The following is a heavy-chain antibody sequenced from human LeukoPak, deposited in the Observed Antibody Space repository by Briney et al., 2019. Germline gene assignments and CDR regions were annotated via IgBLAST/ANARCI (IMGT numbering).Heavy chain of an antibody. D-gene: IGHD6-13*01. CDR3: AKYRLTVYSRSWFHLLDS. J-gene: IGHJ4*02. V-gene: IGHV3-23*01. CDR2: ISGSGGGT. CDR1: GFAFSSYG. Sequence: GGTLRLSCAASGFAFSSYGMIWVRQAPGKGLEWVSDISGSGGGTYLADSVKGRFTISRDNSKNTLYLQMNSLRADDTAVYYCAKYRLTVYSRSWFHLLDSWGQGTLVTVSS.